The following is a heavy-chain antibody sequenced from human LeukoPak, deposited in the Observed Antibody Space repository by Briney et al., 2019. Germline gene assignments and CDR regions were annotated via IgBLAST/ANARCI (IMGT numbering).Heavy chain of an antibody. J-gene: IGHJ3*02. CDR1: GYTFTSYD. CDR3: ARGGRSGALIFNWNSCAFDI. V-gene: IGHV1-8*02. CDR2: MNPNSGNT. D-gene: IGHD1-7*01. Sequence: ASVKVSCEASGYTFTSYDINWVRQATGQGLEWMGWMNPNSGNTGYAQTFQGRVTMTRNTSISTAYMELSSLTSDDTAVYYCARGGRSGALIFNWNSCAFDIWGQGTMVSVSS.